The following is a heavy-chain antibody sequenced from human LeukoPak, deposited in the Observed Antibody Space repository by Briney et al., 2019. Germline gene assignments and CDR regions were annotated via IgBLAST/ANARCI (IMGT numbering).Heavy chain of an antibody. J-gene: IGHJ4*02. V-gene: IGHV4-59*08. Sequence: SETLSLTCTVCGGSISSYYWSWIRQPPGKGLEWIGYIYYSGSTNYNPSLKSRVTISVDTSKNQFSLKLSSVTAADTAVYYCARQVEMATTYFDYWGQGTLVTVSS. CDR3: ARQVEMATTYFDY. CDR1: GGSISSYY. CDR2: IYYSGST. D-gene: IGHD5-24*01.